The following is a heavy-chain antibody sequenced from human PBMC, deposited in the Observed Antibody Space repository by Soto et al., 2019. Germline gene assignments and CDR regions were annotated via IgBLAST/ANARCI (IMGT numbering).Heavy chain of an antibody. D-gene: IGHD3-3*01. CDR1: GFTFSSYG. J-gene: IGHJ6*02. CDR2: ISYDGSNK. Sequence: QVQLVESGGGVVQPGRSLRLSCAASGFTFSSYGMHWVRQAPGKGLEWVAVISYDGSNKYYADSVKGRFTISRDNSKNPLYLQMNSLRAEDTAVYYCAKPGITIFGVVRSRHSLDVWGQGTTVTVSS. CDR3: AKPGITIFGVVRSRHSLDV. V-gene: IGHV3-30*18.